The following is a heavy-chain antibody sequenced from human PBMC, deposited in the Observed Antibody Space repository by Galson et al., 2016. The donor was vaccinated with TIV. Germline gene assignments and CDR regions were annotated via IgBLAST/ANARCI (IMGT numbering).Heavy chain of an antibody. CDR3: ARDRDDYGDYYGSESRGGMDV. CDR1: GASIGSNY. V-gene: IGHV4-59*01. J-gene: IGHJ6*02. D-gene: IGHD4-17*01. CDR2: IHYSGST. Sequence: ETLSLTCTVSGASIGSNYWSWIRQPPGKGLEWIGQIHYSGSTDYNPSHRGRVTMSVDTSKNQISLKVTSVTAADPAVYYCARDRDDYGDYYGSESRGGMDVWGQGPTVTVSS.